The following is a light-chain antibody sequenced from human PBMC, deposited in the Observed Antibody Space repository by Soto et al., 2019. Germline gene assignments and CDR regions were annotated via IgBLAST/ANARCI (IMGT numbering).Light chain of an antibody. CDR2: AAS. Sequence: DIQLTQSPSFLSASVGDRVTITCRASQGISSYLAWYQQKPGKAPKFLIYAASTLQSGVPSRFSGRGSGTQFTLTISKLQPEDFATYYCQGLNDYPITFGQGTRLEIK. J-gene: IGKJ5*01. CDR3: QGLNDYPIT. CDR1: QGISSY. V-gene: IGKV1-9*01.